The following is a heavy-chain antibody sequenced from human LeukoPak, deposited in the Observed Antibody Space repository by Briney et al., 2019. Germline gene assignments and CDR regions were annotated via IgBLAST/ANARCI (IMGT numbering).Heavy chain of an antibody. Sequence: SQTLSLTCTVSGGSISSYYWSWIRQPPGKGLEWIGYIYYSGSTNYNPSLKSRVTISVDTSKNQFSLKLSSVTAADTAVYYCARHFYSSSWYGIDYWGQGTLVTVSS. J-gene: IGHJ4*02. CDR1: GGSISSYY. D-gene: IGHD6-13*01. CDR3: ARHFYSSSWYGIDY. V-gene: IGHV4-59*08. CDR2: IYYSGST.